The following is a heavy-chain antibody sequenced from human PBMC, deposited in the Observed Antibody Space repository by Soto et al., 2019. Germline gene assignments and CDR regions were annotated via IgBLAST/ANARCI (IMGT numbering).Heavy chain of an antibody. V-gene: IGHV3-23*01. CDR1: ALTLSNYV. J-gene: IGHJ5*01. Sequence: PGGSLRLSCAPSALTLSNYVMNWVRQGPGEGLECVSGISGGGGSVYCFVSVKGRFTNSRVESKATVYLQMYLLRAEASAVYYCAQDGTSYLPLYFHSWGQGILGTASS. CDR3: AQDGTSYLPLYFHS. CDR2: ISGGGGSV. D-gene: IGHD2-15*01.